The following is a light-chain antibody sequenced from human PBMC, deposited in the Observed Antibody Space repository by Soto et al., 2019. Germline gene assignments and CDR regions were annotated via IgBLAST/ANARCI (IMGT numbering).Light chain of an antibody. J-gene: IGKJ5*01. V-gene: IGKV3-11*01. CDR2: DAS. CDR1: QSVSSY. Sequence: IVMTQAPAALSVTPGESATLSCRASQSVSSYLAWYQQKPGQAPRLLIYDASNRATGIPARFSGSGSGTDFILTISSLEPEDFAVYYCQQRAKWPGTFGQGTRLEIK. CDR3: QQRAKWPGT.